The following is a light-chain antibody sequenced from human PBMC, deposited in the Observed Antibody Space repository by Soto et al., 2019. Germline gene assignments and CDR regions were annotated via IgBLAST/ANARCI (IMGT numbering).Light chain of an antibody. Sequence: EIVFTQSPATLSLSPGEGATLCCRASQSVSSYLAWYQQKPGQAPRLLIYDASNRATGIPARFSGSGSGTDFTLTISSLEPEDFAIYYCQQRRNWPLTFGGGTKVEFK. CDR3: QQRRNWPLT. CDR1: QSVSSY. J-gene: IGKJ4*01. V-gene: IGKV3-11*01. CDR2: DAS.